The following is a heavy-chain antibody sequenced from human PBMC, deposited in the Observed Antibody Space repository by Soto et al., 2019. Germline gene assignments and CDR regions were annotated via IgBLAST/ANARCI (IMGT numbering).Heavy chain of an antibody. V-gene: IGHV1-69*04. CDR3: AREGDMKFHSDSSDEPGY. J-gene: IGHJ4*02. D-gene: IGHD3-22*01. CDR2: IIPSIGII. CDR1: GGTFSSSV. Sequence: SVKVSCKASGGTFSSSVISWVRQAPGQGLEWMGRIIPSIGIINYAQKFQGRVTITADTSTSTAYMELSSLRSDDTAVYYCAREGDMKFHSDSSDEPGYWGQGTLVTVSS.